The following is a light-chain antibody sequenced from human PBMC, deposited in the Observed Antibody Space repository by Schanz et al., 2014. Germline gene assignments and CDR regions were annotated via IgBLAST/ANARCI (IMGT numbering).Light chain of an antibody. CDR1: QSVNGRF. J-gene: IGKJ1*01. CDR3: QQYDKWRPNT. Sequence: EIVLTQSPDTLSLSPGERATLSCKASQSVNGRFLAWYQQKPGQAPRLLIYNASKRATGIPDRFSGSGSGTEFTLTISSLQSEDFALYYCQQYDKWRPNTFGQGTKVEIK. CDR2: NAS. V-gene: IGKV3D-15*01.